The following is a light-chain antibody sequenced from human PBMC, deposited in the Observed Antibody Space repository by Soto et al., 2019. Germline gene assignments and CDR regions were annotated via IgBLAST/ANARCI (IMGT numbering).Light chain of an antibody. V-gene: IGKV3-20*01. J-gene: IGKJ1*01. CDR2: GAS. CDR1: QSVSSTY. CDR3: HQYATSPRT. Sequence: EIVLTQSPGTLSLSPGERATLSCRASQSVSSTYLIWYQQIPGLAPGLLIYGASSRATGIPDGFSGSGSGTDFNLTVNRLAPEDFAVYYCHQYATSPRTFGQGTKVDIK.